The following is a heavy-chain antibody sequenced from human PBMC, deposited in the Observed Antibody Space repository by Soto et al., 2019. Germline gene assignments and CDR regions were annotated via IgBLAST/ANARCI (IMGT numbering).Heavy chain of an antibody. D-gene: IGHD3-10*01. V-gene: IGHV1-8*01. CDR3: ARGRTSGSYYLLDY. CDR2: INPNSGNI. Sequence: ASVKVSCKASGNTFTSYDINWVRQATGHGLEWMGWINPNSGNIGYAQKFQGRVTMTRDTAIRTAYMEVSRLRSDDTAVYYCARGRTSGSYYLLDYWGQGTLVTVSS. CDR1: GNTFTSYD. J-gene: IGHJ4*02.